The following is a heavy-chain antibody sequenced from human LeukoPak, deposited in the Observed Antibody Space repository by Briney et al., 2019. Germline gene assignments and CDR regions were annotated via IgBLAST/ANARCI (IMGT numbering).Heavy chain of an antibody. J-gene: IGHJ6*03. Sequence: ESLKISCKGSGYSFTSYWIGWVRQMPGKGLEWMGIIYPGDSDTRYSPSFQGQVTISADKSISTAYLQWSSLKASDTAMYYCARRAYGSYYYYYMDVWGKGTTVTVSS. CDR1: GYSFTSYW. D-gene: IGHD1-26*01. CDR2: IYPGDSDT. V-gene: IGHV5-51*01. CDR3: ARRAYGSYYYYYMDV.